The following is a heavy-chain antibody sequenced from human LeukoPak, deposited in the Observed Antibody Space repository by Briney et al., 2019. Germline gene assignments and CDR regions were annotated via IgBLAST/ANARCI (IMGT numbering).Heavy chain of an antibody. CDR1: GGSISSYY. J-gene: IGHJ4*02. D-gene: IGHD6-13*01. Sequence: PSETLSLTCTVSGGSISSYYWSWVRQPAGKGLEWNGRIYASGNTNYNPSLKGRVTMTVDTSKNQFSLNLSSVTAADTAVYYCAGGRGSSWYYFDSWGQGTLVTVSS. V-gene: IGHV4-4*07. CDR3: AGGRGSSWYYFDS. CDR2: IYASGNT.